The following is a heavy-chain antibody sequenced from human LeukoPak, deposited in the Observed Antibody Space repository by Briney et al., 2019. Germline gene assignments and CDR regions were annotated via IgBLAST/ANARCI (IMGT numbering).Heavy chain of an antibody. V-gene: IGHV1-69*13. D-gene: IGHD5-12*01. CDR3: ASKAAGEVSGYDPDYYYYYMDV. Sequence: SVKVSCKASGGTFSSYAISWVRQAPGQGLEWMGGIIPIFGTANYAQKFQGRVTITADESTSTAYMELSSLRSEDTAVYYCASKAAGEVSGYDPDYYYYYMDVWGKGTTVTVSS. CDR2: IIPIFGTA. CDR1: GGTFSSYA. J-gene: IGHJ6*03.